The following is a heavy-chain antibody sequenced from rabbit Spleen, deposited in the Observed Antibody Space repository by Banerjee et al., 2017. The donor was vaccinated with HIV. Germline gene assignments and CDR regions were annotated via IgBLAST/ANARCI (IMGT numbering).Heavy chain of an antibody. CDR1: GFSFNNNDY. CDR2: IYAGSSGST. D-gene: IGHD8-1*01. Sequence: QSLEESGGDLVKPGASLTLTCTASGFSFNNNDYMCWVRQAPGKGLEWIACIYAGSSGSTYYASWAKGRFTISKTSSTTVTLQMTSLTAADTATYFCARDTGSSFSSYGMDLWGPGTLVTVS. V-gene: IGHV1S40*01. CDR3: ARDTGSSFSSYGMDL. J-gene: IGHJ6*01.